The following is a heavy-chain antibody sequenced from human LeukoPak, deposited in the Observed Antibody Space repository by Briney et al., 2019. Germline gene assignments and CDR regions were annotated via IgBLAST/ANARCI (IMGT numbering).Heavy chain of an antibody. CDR3: AKGLWFGELTPVPFDY. V-gene: IGHV3-23*01. CDR1: GFTFSSYA. J-gene: IGHJ4*02. Sequence: GGSLRLSCAASGFTFSSYAMSWVRQAPGKGLEWVSAISGSGGSTYYADSVKGRFTISRDNSKNTLYLKMNSLRAEDTAVYYCAKGLWFGELTPVPFDYWGQGTLVTVSS. CDR2: ISGSGGST. D-gene: IGHD3-10*01.